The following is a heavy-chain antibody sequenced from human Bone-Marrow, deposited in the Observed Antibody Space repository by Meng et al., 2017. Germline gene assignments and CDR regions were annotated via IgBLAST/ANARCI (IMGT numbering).Heavy chain of an antibody. V-gene: IGHV1-69*01. Sequence: GQVLQLGGEVKRPGAEVKVSCKASGGTFSSYAISWVRQAPGQGLEWMGGIIPIFGTANYAQKFQGRVTITADESTSTAYMELSSLRSEDTAVYYCAREPGPRVGWFDPWGQGTLVTVSS. CDR3: AREPGPRVGWFDP. CDR1: GGTFSSYA. J-gene: IGHJ5*02. CDR2: IIPIFGTA. D-gene: IGHD1-26*01.